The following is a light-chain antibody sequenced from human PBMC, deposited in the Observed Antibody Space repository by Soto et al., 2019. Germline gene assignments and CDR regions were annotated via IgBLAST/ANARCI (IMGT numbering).Light chain of an antibody. CDR2: RAS. Sequence: DIQMTQSPSSLSASVGDRVTITCRASQSVSDWLAWYQQKPGKAPKLLIYRASNLEGGVPSRFSGSGSGTEFTLTITCLQPDDFATYYCQQYETYSGTFGQGTRVEIK. CDR1: QSVSDW. CDR3: QQYETYSGT. J-gene: IGKJ1*01. V-gene: IGKV1-5*03.